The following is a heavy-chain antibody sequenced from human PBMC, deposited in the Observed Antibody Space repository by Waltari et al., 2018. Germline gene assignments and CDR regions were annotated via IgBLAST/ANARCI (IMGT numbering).Heavy chain of an antibody. D-gene: IGHD2-21*01. CDR3: ARGLGAIY. V-gene: IGHV4-39*07. Sequence: QLQMQESGPGLVRPSETLSPTCAASGGSITTITYFWGWIRQPPGKGLEWIASFSYNGNTYYNPSLKSRVTISGDTSKNQFSLVLTSVTAADTAVYYCARGLGAIYWGHGTLVTVSS. J-gene: IGHJ4*01. CDR1: GGSITTITYF. CDR2: FSYNGNT.